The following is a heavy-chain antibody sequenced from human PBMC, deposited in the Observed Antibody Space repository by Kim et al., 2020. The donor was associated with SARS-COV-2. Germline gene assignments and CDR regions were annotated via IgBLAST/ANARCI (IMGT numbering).Heavy chain of an antibody. J-gene: IGHJ4*02. Sequence: GGSLRLSCAASGFTFSSYAMSWVRQAPGKGLEWVSAISGSGGSTYYADSVKGRFTISRDNSKNTLYLQMNSLRAEDTAVYYCAKRPGYSSSWYYFDYWGQGTLVTVSS. CDR2: ISGSGGST. V-gene: IGHV3-23*01. D-gene: IGHD6-13*01. CDR1: GFTFSSYA. CDR3: AKRPGYSSSWYYFDY.